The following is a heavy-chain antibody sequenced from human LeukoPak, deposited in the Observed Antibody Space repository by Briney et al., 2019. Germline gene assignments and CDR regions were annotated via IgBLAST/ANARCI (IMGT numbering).Heavy chain of an antibody. CDR3: ANKRGDSSGWYLF. J-gene: IGHJ4*02. V-gene: IGHV3-23*01. Sequence: GSLRLSCEASGFSDSTIFMGWVRQAPGKGLEWVSAISGSGGSTYYADSVKGRFTISRDNSKNTLYLQMNSLRAGDTAVYYCANKRGDSSGWYLFWGQGTLVTVSS. CDR2: ISGSGGST. CDR1: GFSDSTIF. D-gene: IGHD6-19*01.